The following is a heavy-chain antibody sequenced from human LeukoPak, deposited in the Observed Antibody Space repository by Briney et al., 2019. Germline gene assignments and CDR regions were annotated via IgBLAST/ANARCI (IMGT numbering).Heavy chain of an antibody. CDR3: ARGGLGDYFDN. V-gene: IGHV3-66*01. Sequence: GGSLRLFCAASGFFVSGNYMSWVRQAPGKGLDWVSVIYTGGSAFYADSVKGRFIISRDNSNNTLYLQMNSLRSDDTAVYYCARGGLGDYFDNWGQGTLVTVSS. J-gene: IGHJ4*02. CDR1: GFFVSGNY. CDR2: IYTGGSA. D-gene: IGHD4-17*01.